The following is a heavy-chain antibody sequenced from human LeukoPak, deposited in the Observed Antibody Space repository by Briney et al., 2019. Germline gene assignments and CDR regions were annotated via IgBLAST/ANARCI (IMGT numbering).Heavy chain of an antibody. CDR3: ARAGYYFDY. CDR2: ISTSGST. V-gene: IGHV4-4*07. J-gene: IGHJ4*02. Sequence: SETLSLTCTVSDDSITIYYWSWIRQPAGKGLEWIGRISTSGSTNYNPSLKSRVTMSVDTSKNQFSLKLSSVTAADTAIYYCARAGYYFDYWGQGTLVTVSS. CDR1: DDSITIYY.